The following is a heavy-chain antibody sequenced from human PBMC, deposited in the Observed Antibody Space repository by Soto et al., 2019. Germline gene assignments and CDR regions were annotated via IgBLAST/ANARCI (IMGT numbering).Heavy chain of an antibody. D-gene: IGHD3-9*01. Sequence: PSETLSLTCTVSDDSISSSSYYWGWIRQPPGKGLEWIGNIYYSGSTYYNPSLKSRVTISLDTSKNQFSLKLSSVTAADTAVYYLARLYYDILTGYYWYGMDVWGQGTTVTVSS. CDR3: ARLYYDILTGYYWYGMDV. CDR1: DDSISSSSYY. CDR2: IYYSGST. J-gene: IGHJ6*02. V-gene: IGHV4-39*01.